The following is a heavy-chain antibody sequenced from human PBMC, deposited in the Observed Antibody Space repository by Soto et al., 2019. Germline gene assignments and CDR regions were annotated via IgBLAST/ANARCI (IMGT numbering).Heavy chain of an antibody. V-gene: IGHV3-11*01. Sequence: GGSLRLSCTGSGFDFVDYYMSWIRQAPGKGLEWVSYIDSGDGTTYYTDSVKGRFTISRDNAKKTVYLQMSSLRVEDTALYYCVRPYYSSSWFPFDRWGQGTLVTVSS. J-gene: IGHJ4*02. CDR1: GFDFVDYY. CDR2: IDSGDGTT. CDR3: VRPYYSSSWFPFDR. D-gene: IGHD6-13*01.